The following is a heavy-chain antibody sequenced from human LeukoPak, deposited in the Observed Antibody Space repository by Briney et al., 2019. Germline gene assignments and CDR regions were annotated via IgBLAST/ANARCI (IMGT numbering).Heavy chain of an antibody. CDR2: IYPGDSDT. J-gene: IGHJ4*02. Sequence: GESLNISCKGSGYSFTSYWIGWVRQMPGKGLEWMGIIYPGDSDTRYSPSFQGQVTISADKSISTAYLQWSSLKASDTAMYYCARAMYYYDSSGYYPLDYWGQGTLVTVSS. CDR3: ARAMYYYDSSGYYPLDY. CDR1: GYSFTSYW. V-gene: IGHV5-51*01. D-gene: IGHD3-22*01.